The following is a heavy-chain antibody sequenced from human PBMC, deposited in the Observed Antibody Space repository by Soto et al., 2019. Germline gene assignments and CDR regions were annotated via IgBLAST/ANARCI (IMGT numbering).Heavy chain of an antibody. D-gene: IGHD2-21*01. CDR2: VYYSGGT. V-gene: IGHV4-39*01. CDR3: VRVVEAATRHTDFES. J-gene: IGHJ4*02. Sequence: SETLPLTGDVSGGSIDNSHSFLGWGGQPPGRGLEFLGSVYYSGGTYYNPSLKSRVTVSVDTSKNQVSLRVRSVTVAETHMYYCVRVVEAATRHTDFESSGQGSGVAFSS. CDR1: GGSIDNSHSF.